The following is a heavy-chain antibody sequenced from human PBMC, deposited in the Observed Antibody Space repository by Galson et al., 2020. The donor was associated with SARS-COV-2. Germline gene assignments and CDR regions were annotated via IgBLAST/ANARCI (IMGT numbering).Heavy chain of an antibody. CDR2: ISYDGSNK. D-gene: IGHD2-2*01. Sequence: GESLKISCVASGFTFSNYGIHWVRQAPGKGLEWVAVISYDGSNKHYADSVTGRFTISRDNSENTLYLQMNSLRSEDTAVYYCAKDYCTSATCYGLTNWIDPWGQGTLVTVSS. CDR3: AKDYCTSATCYGLTNWIDP. CDR1: GFTFSNYG. J-gene: IGHJ5*02. V-gene: IGHV3-30*18.